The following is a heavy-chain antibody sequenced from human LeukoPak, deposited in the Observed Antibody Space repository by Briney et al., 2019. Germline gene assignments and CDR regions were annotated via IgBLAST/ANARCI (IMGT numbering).Heavy chain of an antibody. V-gene: IGHV1-69*04. Sequence: SVKVSCKASGYTFTSYDINWVRQATGQGLEWMGRIIPILGIANYAQKFQGRVTITADKSTSTAYMELSSLRSEDTAVYYCARDRMGFCSSTSCSEYYYYGMDVWGQGTTVTVSS. CDR2: IIPILGIA. CDR3: ARDRMGFCSSTSCSEYYYYGMDV. CDR1: GYTFTSYD. D-gene: IGHD2-2*01. J-gene: IGHJ6*02.